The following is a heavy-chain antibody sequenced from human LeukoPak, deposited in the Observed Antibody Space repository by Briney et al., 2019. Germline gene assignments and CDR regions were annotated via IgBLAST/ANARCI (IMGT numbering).Heavy chain of an antibody. CDR3: VGDALYSSTWYPGP. CDR1: GGSISSNNFY. CDR2: IYYSGST. D-gene: IGHD2-2*01. J-gene: IGHJ5*02. Sequence: SETLSLTCTVSGGSISSNNFYWSWIRQPPGKGLEWIGHIYYSGSTYYNPSLKSRVTISVDTSKNQFSLKLNSVTAADTAVYYCVGDALYSSTWYPGPWGQGTLVTVSS. V-gene: IGHV4-30-4*01.